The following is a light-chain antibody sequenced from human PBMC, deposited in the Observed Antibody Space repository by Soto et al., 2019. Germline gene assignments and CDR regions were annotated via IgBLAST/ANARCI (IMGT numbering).Light chain of an antibody. CDR3: SSYAASNNLGV. J-gene: IGLJ2*01. CDR2: DVS. V-gene: IGLV2-14*03. CDR1: SSDVGGYKY. Sequence: QSALTQPASVSGSPGQSIAISCTGTSSDVGGYKYVSWYQQHPGKAPKLMIYDVSNRPSGVSDRFSGSKSGNTASLTVSGLQAEDEADYYCSSYAASNNLGVFGGGTKVTVL.